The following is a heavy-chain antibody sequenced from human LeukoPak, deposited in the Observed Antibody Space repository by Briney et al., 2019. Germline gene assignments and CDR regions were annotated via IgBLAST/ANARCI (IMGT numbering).Heavy chain of an antibody. CDR1: GYSFATYW. CDR2: IYPGDSDT. J-gene: IGHJ2*01. V-gene: IGHV5-51*01. Sequence: GESLKISCKGSGYSFATYWIDSVRQMPGKGLEWMGIIYPGDSDTRYSPSFQGQVTISADKSITTSYLQSRSLKASDNAMYYCATRATPYEYFDLWGRGTLVTVSS. CDR3: ATRATPYEYFDL. D-gene: IGHD2-15*01.